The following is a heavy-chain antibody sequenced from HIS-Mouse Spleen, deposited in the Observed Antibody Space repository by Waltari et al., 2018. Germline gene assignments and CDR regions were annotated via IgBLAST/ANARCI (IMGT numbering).Heavy chain of an antibody. D-gene: IGHD7-27*01. J-gene: IGHJ3*02. CDR3: ARVGLGIAFDI. CDR2: INPNNGGT. V-gene: IGHV1-2*02. CDR1: GYTFTGTY. Sequence: QAQLVQPGAEVKKPGASVKVSCKASGYTFTGTYMPWVRQAPGQGLWWWGWINPNNGGTHYAQKFQDRVTMTRDTSISTAYMGLSRLTSDDTAVYYCARVGLGIAFDIWGQGTMVTVSS.